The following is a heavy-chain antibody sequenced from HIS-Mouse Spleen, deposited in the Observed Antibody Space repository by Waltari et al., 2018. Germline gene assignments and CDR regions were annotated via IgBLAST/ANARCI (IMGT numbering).Heavy chain of an antibody. V-gene: IGHV1-2*02. CDR1: GYTFTGYY. CDR3: ARQRTRDYVAFDI. CDR2: IKPNSGGT. J-gene: IGHJ3*02. D-gene: IGHD4-17*01. Sequence: QVQLVQSGAEVKKPGASVKVSCKASGYTFTGYYMHWVRQAPGQGLEWRGGIKPNSGGTNYAQSFQGGVTMTRDTSISTAYMELSRLRSDDTAVYYCARQRTRDYVAFDIWGQGTMVTVSS.